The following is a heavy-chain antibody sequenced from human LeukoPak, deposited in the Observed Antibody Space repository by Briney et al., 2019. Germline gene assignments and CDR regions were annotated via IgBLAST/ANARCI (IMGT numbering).Heavy chain of an antibody. J-gene: IGHJ4*02. Sequence: SETLSLTCTVSNGSISIYYWSWVRQPAGKGLEWIGRISASGSTNYNPSLKSRVTMSLDKSKNQFSLKLSSVTAADTAVYYCAREITVTRPFDYWGPGTLVTVSS. CDR1: NGSISIYY. CDR2: ISASGST. D-gene: IGHD4-17*01. CDR3: AREITVTRPFDY. V-gene: IGHV4-4*07.